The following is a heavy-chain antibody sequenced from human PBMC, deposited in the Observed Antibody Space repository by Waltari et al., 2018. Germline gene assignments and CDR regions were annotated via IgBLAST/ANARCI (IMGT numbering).Heavy chain of an antibody. D-gene: IGHD2-2*01. V-gene: IGHV4-59*01. CDR2: IYYTGST. CDR3: ARGRVVPAAVDS. CDR1: GGSITSDY. J-gene: IGHJ4*02. Sequence: VQLQESGPGLVKPSETLSLTCTVSGGSITSDYWNWVRPPPGKGLEWIAFIYYTGSTNYNPSLRSRVTISVDTSKNQFSLELRSVSAADTAMYYCARGRVVPAAVDSWGQGTLVTVSS.